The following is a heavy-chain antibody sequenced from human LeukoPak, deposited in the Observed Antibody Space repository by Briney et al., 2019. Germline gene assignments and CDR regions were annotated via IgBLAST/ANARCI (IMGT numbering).Heavy chain of an antibody. V-gene: IGHV3-7*01. CDR2: IKQDGSEK. Sequence: GGSLRLSCAASGFTFSSYWISWVRQAPGKGLEWVANIKQDGSEKYYVDSVKGRFTISGDNAKNSLYLQMNSLRAEDTAVYYCARHSARDAFDIWGQGTMVTVSS. J-gene: IGHJ3*02. D-gene: IGHD1-26*01. CDR3: ARHSARDAFDI. CDR1: GFTFSSYW.